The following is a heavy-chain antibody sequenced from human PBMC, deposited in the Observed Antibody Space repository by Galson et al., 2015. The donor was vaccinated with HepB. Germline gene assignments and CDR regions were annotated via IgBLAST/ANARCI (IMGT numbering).Heavy chain of an antibody. V-gene: IGHV3-7*03. D-gene: IGHD6-19*01. Sequence: SLRLSCAASGFTFSTYWMSWVRQAPGKGLGWVASIKQDGSEKYYVDSVKGRFTISRDNAKNSLYLQMNSLRAEDTAVYYCARHYLSAWPDTSLDYWGQGTLVTVSS. J-gene: IGHJ4*02. CDR3: ARHYLSAWPDTSLDY. CDR1: GFTFSTYW. CDR2: IKQDGSEK.